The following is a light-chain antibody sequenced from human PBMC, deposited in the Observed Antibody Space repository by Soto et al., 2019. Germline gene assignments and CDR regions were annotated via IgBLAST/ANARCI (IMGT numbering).Light chain of an antibody. CDR3: QQSYSTPPT. V-gene: IGKV1-39*01. J-gene: IGKJ4*01. CDR2: AAS. CDR1: QSISSY. Sequence: DIQMTQSPSSLSASVGDRVTITCRASQSISSYLNWYQQKPGKAPKLLIYAASSLQSGVPSRFSGSGSGTDFTLTISSRQPGDFATYYCQQSYSTPPTFGGGTQVEIK.